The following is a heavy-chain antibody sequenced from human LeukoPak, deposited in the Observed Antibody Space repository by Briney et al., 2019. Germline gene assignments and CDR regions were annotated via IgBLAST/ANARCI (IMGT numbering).Heavy chain of an antibody. CDR2: ISYDGSNK. Sequence: PGRSLRLSCAASGFTFSSYAMHWVRQAPGKGLEWVAVISYDGSNKYYADSVKGRFTISRDNSKNTLYLQMNSLRAEDTAVYYCARDGIAAAGEEIWFDPWGQGTLVTVSS. D-gene: IGHD6-13*01. CDR3: ARDGIAAAGEEIWFDP. V-gene: IGHV3-30*04. CDR1: GFTFSSYA. J-gene: IGHJ5*02.